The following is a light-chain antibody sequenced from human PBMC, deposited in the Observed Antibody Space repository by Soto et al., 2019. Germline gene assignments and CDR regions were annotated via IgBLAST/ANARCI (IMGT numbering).Light chain of an antibody. J-gene: IGKJ1*01. V-gene: IGKV3-15*01. CDR2: GAS. CDR3: QQYDNWPRT. Sequence: EIVMTQSPATLSVSPGERATLSCRASESVSSNVAWYQQKPGQAPRLLIYGASTGATGIADRFSGSGSGTEFTLTISSLHSEDFAVYYCQQYDNWPRTFGQGTKVDIK. CDR1: ESVSSN.